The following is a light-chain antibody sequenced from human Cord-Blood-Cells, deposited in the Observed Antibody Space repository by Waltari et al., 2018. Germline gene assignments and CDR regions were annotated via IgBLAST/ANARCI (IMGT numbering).Light chain of an antibody. Sequence: QSALTQPASVSGSPGQSITISCTGTSSDVGGYNYVSWYQQHPGKAPKLMIYDVSNRPSGVSNRFSGSESGNTASLTISGLQAEDEADYYCSSYTSSSTSLYVFGTGTKVTVL. V-gene: IGLV2-14*01. CDR1: SSDVGGYNY. J-gene: IGLJ1*01. CDR2: DVS. CDR3: SSYTSSSTSLYV.